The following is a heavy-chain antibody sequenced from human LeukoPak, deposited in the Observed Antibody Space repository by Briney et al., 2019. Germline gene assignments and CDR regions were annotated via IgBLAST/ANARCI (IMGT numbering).Heavy chain of an antibody. J-gene: IGHJ5*02. Sequence: GGSPRLSCAASGVIISSYAMSWVRQAPGKGLEWVSAINGRGDNTYYADFVKGRFTISRDNSKSTVYLQMNSLRTEDTAVYYCAKDRVSPGFNWFDPWGQGTLVTV. V-gene: IGHV3-23*01. D-gene: IGHD2/OR15-2a*01. CDR2: INGRGDNT. CDR3: AKDRVSPGFNWFDP. CDR1: GVIISSYA.